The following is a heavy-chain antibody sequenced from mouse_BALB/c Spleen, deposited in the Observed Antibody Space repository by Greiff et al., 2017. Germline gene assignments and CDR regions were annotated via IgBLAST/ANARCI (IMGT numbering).Heavy chain of an antibody. V-gene: IGHV5-12-1*01. Sequence: EVKLVESGGGLVKPGGSLKLSCAASGFAFSSYDMSWVRQTPEKRLEWVAYISSGGGSTYYPDTVKGRFTISRDNPKNTLFLQMTSLRSEDTAMYYCARRWDGGNYFDYWGQGTTLTVSS. D-gene: IGHD4-1*01. CDR3: ARRWDGGNYFDY. CDR2: ISSGGGST. J-gene: IGHJ2*01. CDR1: GFAFSSYD.